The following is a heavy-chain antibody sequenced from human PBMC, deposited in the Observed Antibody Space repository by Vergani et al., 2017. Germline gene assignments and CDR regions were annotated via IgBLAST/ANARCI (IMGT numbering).Heavy chain of an antibody. D-gene: IGHD6-19*01. CDR3: ATTADSSGWYSHYYYYYGMDV. CDR1: GFTFSSYG. V-gene: IGHV3-33*01. Sequence: QVQLVESGGGVVQPGRSLRLSCAASGFTFSSYGMHWVRQAPGKGLEWVAVIWYDGSNKYYADSVKGRFTISRDNSKNTLYLQMNSLRAEDTAVYYCATTADSSGWYSHYYYYYGMDVWGQGTTVTVSS. CDR2: IWYDGSNK. J-gene: IGHJ6*02.